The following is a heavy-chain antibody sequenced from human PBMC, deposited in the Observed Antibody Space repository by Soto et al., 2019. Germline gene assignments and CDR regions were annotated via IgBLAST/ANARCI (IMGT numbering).Heavy chain of an antibody. J-gene: IGHJ5*02. CDR1: GYTFTSYD. CDR2: VTPNSGNT. CDR3: AREYNWFDP. V-gene: IGHV1-8*01. Sequence: SVKVSCKASGYTFTSYDINWVRQATGQGLEWMGWVTPNSGNTGYAQKFQGRVTITRNTSISTAYMELSSLTSEDTAVYYCAREYNWFDPWGQGTLGTVSS.